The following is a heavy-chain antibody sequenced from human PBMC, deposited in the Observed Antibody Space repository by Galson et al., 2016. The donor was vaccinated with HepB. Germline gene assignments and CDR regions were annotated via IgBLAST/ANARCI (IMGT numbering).Heavy chain of an antibody. Sequence: TLSLTCTVSGGSIINNRYYWGWIRHHPGEGLEWIGYIYHSGNAYYNASLKSRVTISVDTSKNQFFLKLTSLTAADTAVYFCARGGRKGLWGYYFDYWGQGTLVTVSS. D-gene: IGHD3-16*01. J-gene: IGHJ4*02. CDR3: ARGGRKGLWGYYFDY. CDR2: IYHSGNA. V-gene: IGHV4-31*03. CDR1: GGSIINNRYY.